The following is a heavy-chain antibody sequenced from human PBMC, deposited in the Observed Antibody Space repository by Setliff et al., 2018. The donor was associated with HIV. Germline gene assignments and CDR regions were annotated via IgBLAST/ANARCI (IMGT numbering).Heavy chain of an antibody. CDR2: VSYTGTT. CDR1: GGSVGSGSYY. Sequence: SETLSLTCSVSGGSVGSGSYYWSWIRQPPGKGLEWIGFVSYTGTTHYNPSLKSRLTISIDTSENQFSLKLSSVTAADTAVYYCARLSTTSRDFDSWGQGTLVTVSS. J-gene: IGHJ4*02. CDR3: ARLSTTSRDFDS. V-gene: IGHV4-30-4*01. D-gene: IGHD2-2*01.